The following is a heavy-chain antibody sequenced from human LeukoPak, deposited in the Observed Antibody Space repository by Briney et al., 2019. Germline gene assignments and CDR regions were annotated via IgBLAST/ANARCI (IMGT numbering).Heavy chain of an antibody. CDR2: IEPDGSEK. V-gene: IGHV3-7*01. Sequence: GGSLRLSCAASGFTFSIYWMSWVRQAPGKGLEWVANIEPDGSEKYYVDSVKGRFTISRDNAKNTLYLQMNSLRAEDTAVYYCAREEYSSGWLGPTRLWGQGTLVTVSS. D-gene: IGHD6-19*01. J-gene: IGHJ4*02. CDR1: GFTFSIYW. CDR3: AREEYSSGWLGPTRL.